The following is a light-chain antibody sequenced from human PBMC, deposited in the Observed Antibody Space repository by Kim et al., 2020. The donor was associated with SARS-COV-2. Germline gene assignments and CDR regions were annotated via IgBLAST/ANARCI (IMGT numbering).Light chain of an antibody. CDR1: HSVSSSY. V-gene: IGKV3-20*01. CDR2: GAS. J-gene: IGKJ4*01. Sequence: DIDLTQSPVTVSLSPGDRASLTCRASHSVSSSYLAWYQQKPGQAPRLLIYGASSRDTGIPDRFSGSGSRTDFTLTISRLEPEDVAVYYCQQYGSSPLTFGGGTKVDIK. CDR3: QQYGSSPLT.